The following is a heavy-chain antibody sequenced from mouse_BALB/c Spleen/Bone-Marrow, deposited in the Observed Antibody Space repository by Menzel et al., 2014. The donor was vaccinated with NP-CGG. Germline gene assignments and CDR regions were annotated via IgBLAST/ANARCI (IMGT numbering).Heavy chain of an antibody. CDR3: ARMDRSSYAMDY. CDR2: IWSGGST. D-gene: IGHD2-14*01. J-gene: IGHJ4*01. Sequence: QVQLQQSGPGLVQPSQSLSITCTVSGFSLTSYGVHWVRQSPGKGLEWLGVIWSGGSTDYKAAFKSRLSISKDNSKSXVFFKMNSLQPNDTAIYYCARMDRSSYAMDYWGQGTSVTVSS. V-gene: IGHV2-2*02. CDR1: GFSLTSYG.